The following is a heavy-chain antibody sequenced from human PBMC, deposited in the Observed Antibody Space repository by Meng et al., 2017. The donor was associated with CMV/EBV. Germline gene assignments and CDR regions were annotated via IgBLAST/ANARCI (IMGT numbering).Heavy chain of an antibody. Sequence: GDYYWSWIRQHPGKGLEWIGYIYYSGSTYYNQSLKSRVTISVDTSKSQFSLKLSSVTAADTAVYYCASYYYDSSGYYPPWMYYFDYWGQGTLVTVSS. D-gene: IGHD3-22*01. CDR2: IYYSGST. CDR1: GDYY. CDR3: ASYYYDSSGYYPPWMYYFDY. J-gene: IGHJ4*02. V-gene: IGHV4-30-4*06.